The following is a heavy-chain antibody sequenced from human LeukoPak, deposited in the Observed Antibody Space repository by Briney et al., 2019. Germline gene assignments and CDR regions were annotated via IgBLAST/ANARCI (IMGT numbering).Heavy chain of an antibody. CDR1: GGSISSGGYY. CDR2: IYYSGST. D-gene: IGHD2-15*01. J-gene: IGHJ4*02. Sequence: SETLSLTCTVSGGSISSGGYYWSWIRQHPGKGLEWIGYIYYSGSTYYNPSLKSRVTISVDTSKNQFSLKLSSVTAADTAVYYCAIAQKELLLGFDYWGQEPLVTVSS. V-gene: IGHV4-31*03. CDR3: AIAQKELLLGFDY.